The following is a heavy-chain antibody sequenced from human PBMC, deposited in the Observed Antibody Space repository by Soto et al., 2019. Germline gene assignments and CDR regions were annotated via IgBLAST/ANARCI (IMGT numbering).Heavy chain of an antibody. D-gene: IGHD3-10*01. Sequence: EVQLVESGGGLVQPGRSLRLSCTASGFTFGDYAMSWFRQAPGKGLEWVGFIRSKAYGGTTEYAASVKGRFTISRDDSKSIAYLQMNSLKTEDTAVYYCTRVLAEELLWFGELLGNWFDPWGQGTLVTVSS. CDR3: TRVLAEELLWFGELLGNWFDP. V-gene: IGHV3-49*03. J-gene: IGHJ5*02. CDR1: GFTFGDYA. CDR2: IRSKAYGGTT.